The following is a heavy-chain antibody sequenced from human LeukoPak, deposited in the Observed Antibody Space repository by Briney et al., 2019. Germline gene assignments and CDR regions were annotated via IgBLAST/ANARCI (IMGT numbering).Heavy chain of an antibody. CDR2: IRYDGSNK. CDR3: AKVGDDAFDI. D-gene: IGHD3-16*01. J-gene: IGHJ3*02. CDR1: GFTFSSYG. Sequence: PGGSLRLSCAASGFTFSSYGMHWVRQAPGKGLEWVAFIRYDGSNKYYADSVKGRFTISRDNSKNTPYLQMNSLRAEDTAVYYCAKVGDDAFDIWGQGTMVTVSS. V-gene: IGHV3-30*02.